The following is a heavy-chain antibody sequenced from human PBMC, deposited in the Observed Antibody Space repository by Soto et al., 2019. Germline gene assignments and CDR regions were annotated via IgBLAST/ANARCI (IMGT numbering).Heavy chain of an antibody. J-gene: IGHJ4*02. D-gene: IGHD5-12*01. CDR3: ARAGKMATINFDY. CDR2: INPNSGGT. CDR1: GYTITGYY. Sequence: ASVKVSCKACGYTITGYYMHWVRQAPGQGLEWMGWINPNSGGTNYAQKFQGWVTMTRDTSISTAYMELSRLRSDDTAVYYCARAGKMATINFDYWGQGTLVTVSS. V-gene: IGHV1-2*04.